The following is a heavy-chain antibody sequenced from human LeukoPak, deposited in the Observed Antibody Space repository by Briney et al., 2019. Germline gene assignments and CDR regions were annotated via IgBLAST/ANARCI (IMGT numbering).Heavy chain of an antibody. D-gene: IGHD5-18*01. CDR3: AKDRRIHVYYFDY. CDR2: IRYDGSNK. J-gene: IGHJ4*02. CDR1: GFTFSSYG. V-gene: IGHV3-30*02. Sequence: PGGSLRLSCAASGFTFSSYGMHWVRQAPGKGLEWVAFIRYDGSNKYYADSVKGRFTISRDNSKNTLYLQMNSLRAEDTAVYYCAKDRRIHVYYFDYWGQGTLVTVFS.